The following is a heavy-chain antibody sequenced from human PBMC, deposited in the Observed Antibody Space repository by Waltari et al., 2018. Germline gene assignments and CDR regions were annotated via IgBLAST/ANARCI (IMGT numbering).Heavy chain of an antibody. J-gene: IGHJ5*02. Sequence: HVELVQSETEAKKPGASVRISCKVSGFSLRDLSRHLVPNVPGKGLQWLGGFDPIDGVAVYSPLFHGRVTLTDDFSTGTTFMEMTYLESGDTATYYCATARRGTVGNGFDAWGQGTLVSVST. CDR2: FDPIDGVA. CDR3: ATARRGTVGNGFDA. V-gene: IGHV1-24*01. D-gene: IGHD1-1*01. CDR1: GFSLRDLS.